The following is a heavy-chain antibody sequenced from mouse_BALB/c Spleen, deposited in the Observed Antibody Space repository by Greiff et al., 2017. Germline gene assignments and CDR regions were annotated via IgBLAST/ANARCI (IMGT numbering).Heavy chain of an antibody. CDR2: IYPSDSYT. V-gene: IGHV1-69*02. J-gene: IGHJ4*01. CDR1: GYTFTSYR. CDR3: TRRAMITTGYAMDY. Sequence: QVQLQQPGAELVRPGASVKLSCKASGYTFTSYRINWVKQRPGQGLEWIGNIYPSDSYTNYNQKFKDKATLTVDKSSSTAYMQLSSPTSEDSAVYYCTRRAMITTGYAMDYWGQGTSVTVSS. D-gene: IGHD2-4*01.